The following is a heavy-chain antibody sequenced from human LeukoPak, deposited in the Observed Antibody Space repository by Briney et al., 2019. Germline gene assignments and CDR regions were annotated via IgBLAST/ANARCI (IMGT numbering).Heavy chain of an antibody. CDR1: GYTFTGYY. Sequence: ASVKVSCKASGYTFTGYYMHWVRQAPGQGLEWMGRINPNSGGTNYAQKFQGRVTMTRDTSISTAYMEVSRLRSDDTAVYYCALDTDILTGYLDFWGQGTLVTVSS. CDR3: ALDTDILTGYLDF. J-gene: IGHJ4*02. CDR2: INPNSGGT. V-gene: IGHV1-2*06. D-gene: IGHD3-9*01.